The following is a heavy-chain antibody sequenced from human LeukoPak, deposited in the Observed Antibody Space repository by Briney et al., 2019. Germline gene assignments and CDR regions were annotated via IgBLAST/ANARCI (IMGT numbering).Heavy chain of an antibody. D-gene: IGHD3-22*01. CDR3: AREYYDSSGRLPVDAFDI. CDR2: ISYDGSNK. J-gene: IGHJ3*02. CDR1: GFTFSSYA. V-gene: IGHV3-30-3*01. Sequence: GGSLRLSCAASGFTFSSYAMHWVRQAPGKGLEWVAVISYDGSNKYCADSVKGRFTISRDNSKNTLYLQMNSLRAEDTAVYYCAREYYDSSGRLPVDAFDIWGQGTMVTVSS.